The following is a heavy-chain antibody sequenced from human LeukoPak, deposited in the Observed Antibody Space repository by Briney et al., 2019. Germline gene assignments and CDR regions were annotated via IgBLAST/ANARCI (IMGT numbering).Heavy chain of an antibody. Sequence: GGSLRLSCAASGFTFSGYSMSWVRQAPGKGLEWVSSISWSGDRMGYADAVKGRFTISRDNAKNSLFLQMNSLRVEDTALYYCAKDLGGSATTVWGQGTLVTVSS. CDR3: AKDLGGSATTV. CDR2: ISWSGDRM. D-gene: IGHD2-2*01. CDR1: GFTFSGYS. J-gene: IGHJ4*02. V-gene: IGHV3-9*01.